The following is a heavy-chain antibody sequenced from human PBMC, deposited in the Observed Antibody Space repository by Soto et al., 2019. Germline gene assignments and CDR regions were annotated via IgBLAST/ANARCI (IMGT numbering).Heavy chain of an antibody. Sequence: PGGSLRLSCAASGFTFSSYSMNWVRQAPGKGLEWVSYISSSSSTIYYADSVKGRFTISRDNAKNSLYLQMNSLRDEDTAVYYCARDRGGPGGDSSYAFDIWGQGTMVT. CDR2: ISSSSSTI. J-gene: IGHJ3*02. V-gene: IGHV3-48*02. D-gene: IGHD2-21*01. CDR3: ARDRGGPGGDSSYAFDI. CDR1: GFTFSSYS.